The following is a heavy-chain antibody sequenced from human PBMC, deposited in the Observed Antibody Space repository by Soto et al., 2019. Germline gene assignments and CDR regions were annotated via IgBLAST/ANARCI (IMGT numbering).Heavy chain of an antibody. J-gene: IGHJ4*02. D-gene: IGHD4-17*01. CDR1: GFTFSDDH. V-gene: IGHV3-72*01. CDR3: ACDYRDF. CDR2: SRKKADSYTA. Sequence: EVQVVESGGGLAQPGGSLRLSCAVSGFTFSDDHMDWVLQAPGKGLEWVGRSRKKADSYTAEYAASVKGRFIISRDESNNSLYLQMNGLKTEDTAVYFCACDYRDFGGQGTLVTVSS.